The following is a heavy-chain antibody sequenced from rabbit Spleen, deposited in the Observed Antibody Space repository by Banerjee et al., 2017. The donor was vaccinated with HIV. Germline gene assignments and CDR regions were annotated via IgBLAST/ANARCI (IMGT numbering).Heavy chain of an antibody. D-gene: IGHD1-1*01. CDR3: ARDLVAVIGWNFNL. CDR2: IATSSGST. V-gene: IGHV1S40*01. J-gene: IGHJ4*01. Sequence: QSLEESGGGLVQLEGSLTLTCKASGFDLSSHYYMCWVRQAPGKGLEWIACIATSSGSTWYASWAEGRFIMSRTSSTTVTLQMTSLTAADTATYFCARDLVAVIGWNFNLWGPGTLVTVS. CDR1: GFDLSSHYY.